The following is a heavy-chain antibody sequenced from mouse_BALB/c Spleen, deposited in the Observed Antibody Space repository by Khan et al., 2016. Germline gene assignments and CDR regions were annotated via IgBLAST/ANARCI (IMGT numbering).Heavy chain of an antibody. Sequence: VQLQQSGAELVRPGALVKLSCKASGFNIKDYYMHWVKQRPEQGLEWIGWIDPENGNTIYDPKFQGKASITADTSSNTAYLQLSSLTSEDTAVYYCARSTATYFDYWGQGTTLPVSS. D-gene: IGHD1-2*01. J-gene: IGHJ2*01. CDR1: GFNIKDYY. V-gene: IGHV14-1*02. CDR3: ARSTATYFDY. CDR2: IDPENGNT.